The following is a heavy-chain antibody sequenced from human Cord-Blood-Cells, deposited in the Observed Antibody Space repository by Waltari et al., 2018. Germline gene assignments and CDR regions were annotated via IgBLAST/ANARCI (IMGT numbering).Heavy chain of an antibody. Sequence: QVQLVQSGAAVKKPGASVKVSCKVSGYPLTELSMHWVSQAPGKGLEWMGGFDPEEGETIYAQKFQGRVTMTEDTSTDTAYMELSSLRSEDTAVYYCATESPRYSSSPTDYWGQGTLVTVSS. CDR1: GYPLTELS. D-gene: IGHD6-6*01. V-gene: IGHV1-24*01. J-gene: IGHJ4*02. CDR2: FDPEEGET. CDR3: ATESPRYSSSPTDY.